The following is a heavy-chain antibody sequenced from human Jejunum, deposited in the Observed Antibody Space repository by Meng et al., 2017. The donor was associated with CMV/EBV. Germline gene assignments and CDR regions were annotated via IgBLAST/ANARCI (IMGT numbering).Heavy chain of an antibody. V-gene: IGHV4-4*02. D-gene: IGHD2-2*02. CDR2: ISPTEST. CDR3: ARGRCTRTSCYTGALDY. Sequence: ISSSRWWSWVRQSPERGLEWIAEISPTESTNHNPSLRSRVTISVDRSKNQVSLRLNSVTAADTAVYYCARGRCTRTSCYTGALDYWGQGILVTVSS. J-gene: IGHJ4*02. CDR1: ISSSRW.